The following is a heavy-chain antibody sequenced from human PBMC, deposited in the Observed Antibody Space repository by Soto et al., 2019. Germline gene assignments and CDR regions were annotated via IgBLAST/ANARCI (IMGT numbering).Heavy chain of an antibody. CDR3: ARVAVAGHYWYFDL. CDR2: ISSSSSIM. J-gene: IGHJ2*01. CDR1: GFTFSSYS. D-gene: IGHD6-19*01. V-gene: IGHV3-48*01. Sequence: EVQLVESGGGLVQPGGSLRLSCAASGFTFSSYSMNWVRQAPGKGLEGVSDISSSSSIMYYADSVKGRFTISRENAKNSLQMHMHGLRAEDTAVYYGARVAVAGHYWYFDLWGRGTLVTVSS.